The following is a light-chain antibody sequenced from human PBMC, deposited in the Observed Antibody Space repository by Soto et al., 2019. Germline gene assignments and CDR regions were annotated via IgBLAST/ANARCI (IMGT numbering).Light chain of an antibody. J-gene: IGKJ2*01. CDR3: QQSYSTPYT. CDR1: QSIRNY. Sequence: GDRVTITCRASQSIRNYLNWYKQKPGKAPNLLIYAASTLQSGVPSRFCGSGFGTDFTLTISSRQPEDLATYYCQQSYSTPYTFGQGTKLEIK. V-gene: IGKV1-39*01. CDR2: AAS.